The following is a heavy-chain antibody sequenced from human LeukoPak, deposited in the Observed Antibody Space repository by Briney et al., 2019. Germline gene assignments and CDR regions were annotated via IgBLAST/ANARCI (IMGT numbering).Heavy chain of an antibody. CDR1: GFTFSSYG. V-gene: IGHV3-23*01. CDR3: AKAGSPGIVGTPLNRPFDY. CDR2: ISGSGGST. D-gene: IGHD1-26*01. J-gene: IGHJ4*02. Sequence: TGGSLRLSCAASGFTFSSYGMSWVRQAPGKGLEWVSAISGSGGSTYYADSVKGRFTISRDNSKNTLYLQMNSLRAEDTAVYYCAKAGSPGIVGTPLNRPFDYWGQGTLVTVSS.